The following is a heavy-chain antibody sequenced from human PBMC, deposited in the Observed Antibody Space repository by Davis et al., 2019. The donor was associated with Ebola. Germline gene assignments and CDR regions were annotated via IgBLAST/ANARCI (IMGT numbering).Heavy chain of an antibody. D-gene: IGHD5-18*01. Sequence: ASVKVSCKASGYTFTSYDINWVRQATGQGLEWMGWMNPNSGNTGYAQKFQGRVTMTRNTSISTAYMELSSLRSEDTAVYYCARGDSWIQLWATALNYYYYGMDVWGQGTTVTVSS. J-gene: IGHJ6*02. CDR1: GYTFTSYD. CDR2: MNPNSGNT. CDR3: ARGDSWIQLWATALNYYYYGMDV. V-gene: IGHV1-8*01.